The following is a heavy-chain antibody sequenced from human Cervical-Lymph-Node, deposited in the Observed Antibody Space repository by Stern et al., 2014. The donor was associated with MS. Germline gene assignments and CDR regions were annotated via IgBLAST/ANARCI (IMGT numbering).Heavy chain of an antibody. D-gene: IGHD3-10*01. CDR1: GFSLSTSGVA. CDR2: IYWGGDK. Sequence: ESGPTMVKPTQTLTLTCTFSGFSLSTSGVAVGWIRQPPGKALEWLALIYWGGDKSYSPSLKTRLTITKDTSKNQVILIMTNMDPADTATYFCAHTDRERHYFGSGAFYYFDYWGQGALVTVSS. J-gene: IGHJ4*02. CDR3: AHTDRERHYFGSGAFYYFDY. V-gene: IGHV2-5*02.